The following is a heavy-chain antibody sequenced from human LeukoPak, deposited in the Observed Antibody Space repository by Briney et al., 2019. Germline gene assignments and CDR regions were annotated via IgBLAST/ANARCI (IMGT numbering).Heavy chain of an antibody. J-gene: IGHJ4*02. CDR2: IIPILGIA. Sequence: ASVKVSCKASGSTFSSYAISWVRQAPGQGLEWMGRIIPILGIANYAQKFQDRVTITADESTSTAYMELSSLRSEDTAVYYCAKTYYYDSSGSQEGDYWGQGTLVTVSS. V-gene: IGHV1-69*04. CDR3: AKTYYYDSSGSQEGDY. D-gene: IGHD3-22*01. CDR1: GSTFSSYA.